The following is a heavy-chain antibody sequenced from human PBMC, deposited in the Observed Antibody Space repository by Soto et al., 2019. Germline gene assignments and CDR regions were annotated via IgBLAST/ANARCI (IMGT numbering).Heavy chain of an antibody. CDR1: GGSISSSSYY. Sequence: PSETLSLTCTVSGGSISSSSYYWGWIRQPPGKGLEWIGSIYYSGSTYYNPSLKSRVTISVDTSKNQFSLKLSSVTAADTAVYYCARQRYFGTFDYWGQGTLVTVSS. CDR2: IYYSGST. V-gene: IGHV4-39*01. D-gene: IGHD3-9*01. CDR3: ARQRYFGTFDY. J-gene: IGHJ4*02.